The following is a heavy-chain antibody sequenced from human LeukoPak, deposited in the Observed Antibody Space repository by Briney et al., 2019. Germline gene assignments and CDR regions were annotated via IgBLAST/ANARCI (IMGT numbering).Heavy chain of an antibody. CDR3: AKGVGLALDAFNI. Sequence: GGSLRLSCAASGFTFSSHGMSWVRQAPGKGLEWVSSISGSGDNTYYADSVKGRFTISRDNSKNTLFLQMNSLRAEDTAVYYCAKGVGLALDAFNIWGQGTMVTVSS. D-gene: IGHD3/OR15-3a*01. CDR2: ISGSGDNT. J-gene: IGHJ3*02. CDR1: GFTFSSHG. V-gene: IGHV3-23*01.